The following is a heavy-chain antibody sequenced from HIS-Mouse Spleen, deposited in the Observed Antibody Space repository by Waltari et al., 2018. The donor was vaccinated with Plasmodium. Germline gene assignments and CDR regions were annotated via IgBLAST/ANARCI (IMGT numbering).Heavy chain of an antibody. J-gene: IGHJ2*01. V-gene: IGHV4-34*01. CDR3: ARGTSSGVYWYFDL. CDR1: GGSFSGYY. CDR2: INQSGSP. D-gene: IGHD3-3*01. Sequence: QVQLQQWGAGLLKPSETLSLTCAVSGGSFSGYYWSWIRQPPGKGLAWFGEINQSGSPNYNPSLKSRVTISVDTAKNQFSRKLSSVTAADTAVYYCARGTSSGVYWYFDLWGRGTLVTVSS.